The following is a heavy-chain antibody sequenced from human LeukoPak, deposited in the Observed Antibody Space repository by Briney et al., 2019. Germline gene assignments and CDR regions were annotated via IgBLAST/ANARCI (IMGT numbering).Heavy chain of an antibody. J-gene: IGHJ3*02. CDR2: IYNSGRT. CDR1: GGSMNNYY. CDR3: AGIVGPRHDAFDI. V-gene: IGHV4-59*01. Sequence: PSETLSLTRSVSGGSMNNYYWSWIRQPPGKGLEWRGYIYNSGRTTYNPSLKSRVTISVDTSKKKFSLKLSSVTAADTAVYYCAGIVGPRHDAFDIWSQRTMVIASS. D-gene: IGHD1-26*01.